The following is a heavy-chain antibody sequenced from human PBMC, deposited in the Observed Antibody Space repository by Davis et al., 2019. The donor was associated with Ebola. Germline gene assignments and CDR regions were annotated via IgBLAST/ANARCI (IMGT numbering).Heavy chain of an antibody. CDR2: ISSRGDYT. Sequence: GESLKISCVVSGLSASTNYMSWIRQAPGKGLEWISYISSRGDYTNYADSVKGRFAISRDNAKNSLYLQMNSLRAEDTAIYYCARDMPSVGATSYWGQGTLVTVSS. D-gene: IGHD1-26*01. J-gene: IGHJ4*02. CDR1: GLSASTNY. CDR3: ARDMPSVGATSY. V-gene: IGHV3-11*06.